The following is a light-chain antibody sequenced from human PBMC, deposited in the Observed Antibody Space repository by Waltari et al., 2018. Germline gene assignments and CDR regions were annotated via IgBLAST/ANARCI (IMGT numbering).Light chain of an antibody. Sequence: SISLAWYQKKRGQAPRLLIYGTSSRATGIPDRFSGSVSGTDFTLTISRLEPEDFAVYYCQQYDGEVVTFGGGTKVEI. CDR3: QQYDGEVVT. V-gene: IGKV3-20*01. CDR2: GTS. J-gene: IGKJ4*01. CDR1: SIS.